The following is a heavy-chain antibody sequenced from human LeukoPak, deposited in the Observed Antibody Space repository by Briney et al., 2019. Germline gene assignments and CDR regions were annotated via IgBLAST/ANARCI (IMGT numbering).Heavy chain of an antibody. J-gene: IGHJ1*01. Sequence: GGSLRLSCAASGFTFSTSSMNWVRQAPGKGLEWVSYIGYSSDYIQYADSVRGRFTSSRDNADNRLYLQMDSLRAEDTAVYYCTRAFGTFGHCVPSDGAGGQGPLVTVS. CDR1: GFTFSTSS. D-gene: IGHD2-15*01. CDR3: TRAFGTFGHCVPSDGA. CDR2: IGYSSDYI. V-gene: IGHV3-21*05.